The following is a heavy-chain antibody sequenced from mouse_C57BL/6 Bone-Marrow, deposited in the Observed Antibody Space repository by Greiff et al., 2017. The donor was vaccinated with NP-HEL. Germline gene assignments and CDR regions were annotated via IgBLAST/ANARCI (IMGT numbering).Heavy chain of an antibody. D-gene: IGHD1-1*01. J-gene: IGHJ3*01. CDR3: ASKGNYYGSSPAWFAY. CDR1: GYSITSGYY. V-gene: IGHV3-6*01. CDR2: ISYDGSN. Sequence: EVKLVESGPGLVKPSQSLSLTCSVTGYSITSGYYWNWIRQFPGNKLEWMGYISYDGSNNYNPSLKNRISITRDTSKNQFFLKLNSVTTEDTATYYCASKGNYYGSSPAWFAYWGQGTLVTVSA.